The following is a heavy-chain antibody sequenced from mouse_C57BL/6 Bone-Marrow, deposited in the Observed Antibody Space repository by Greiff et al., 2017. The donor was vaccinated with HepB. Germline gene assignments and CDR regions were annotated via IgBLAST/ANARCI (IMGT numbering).Heavy chain of an antibody. CDR2: INPSSGYT. CDR3: ARDDYWYFDV. CDR1: GYTFTSYT. V-gene: IGHV1-4*01. J-gene: IGHJ1*03. Sequence: VQVVESGAELARPGASVKMSCKASGYTFTSYTMHWVKQRPGQGLEWIGYINPSSGYTKYNQKFKDKATLTADKSSSTAYMQLSSLTSEDSAVYYCARDDYWYFDVWGTGTTVTVSS.